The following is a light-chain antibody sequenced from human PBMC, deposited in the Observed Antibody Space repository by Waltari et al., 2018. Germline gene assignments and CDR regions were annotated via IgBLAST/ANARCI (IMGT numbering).Light chain of an antibody. CDR3: QQYSAYPWT. CDR2: KAS. CDR1: QSIDRW. J-gene: IGKJ1*01. Sequence: DIQMTQSPSTLSAFVGDRVTISCRASQSIDRWLAWYQQKPGKPPKILIYKASTLQSGFSSRFSGSGSGTEFTLTISSLQPDDFVTYYCQQYSAYPWTFGQGTKV. V-gene: IGKV1-5*03.